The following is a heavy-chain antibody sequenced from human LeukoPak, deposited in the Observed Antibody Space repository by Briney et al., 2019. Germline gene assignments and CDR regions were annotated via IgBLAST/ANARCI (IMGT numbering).Heavy chain of an antibody. J-gene: IGHJ4*02. CDR1: GNYW. V-gene: IGHV3-74*01. D-gene: IGHD2-15*01. Sequence: GALRLSCAASGNYWMHWVRQAPRKGLVWVSRISTDGYTTDYADFVQGRFTASRDNTKNTWSLEMNSLRAEDTAVYYCVVGGSPGYWGQGTLVTVSS. CDR3: VVGGSPGY. CDR2: ISTDGYTT.